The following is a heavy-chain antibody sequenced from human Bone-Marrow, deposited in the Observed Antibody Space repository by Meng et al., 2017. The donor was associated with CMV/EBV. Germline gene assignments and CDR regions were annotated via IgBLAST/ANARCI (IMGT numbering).Heavy chain of an antibody. D-gene: IGHD2-2*01. CDR2: IIPIFGTA. CDR3: ASRSGVPAAIGLVYYYGMDV. J-gene: IGHJ6*02. Sequence: SVKVSCKASGYTFTSYDINWVRQATGQGLEWMGGIIPIFGTANYAQKFQGRVTITTDESTSTAYMELSSLRSEDTAVYYCASRSGVPAAIGLVYYYGMDVWGQGTTVTFSS. V-gene: IGHV1-69*05. CDR1: GYTFTSYD.